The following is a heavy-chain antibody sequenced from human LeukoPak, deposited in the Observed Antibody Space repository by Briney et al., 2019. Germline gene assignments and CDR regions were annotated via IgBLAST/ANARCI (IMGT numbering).Heavy chain of an antibody. V-gene: IGHV1-69*04. Sequence: ASVKVSCKASGGTFSSYAISWVRQAPGQGLEWMGRIIPILGIANYAQKFQGRVTITADKSTSTAYMELSSLRSEDTAVYYCAREGFGSYYYYGMDVWGQGTTVTVSS. J-gene: IGHJ6*02. CDR1: GGTFSSYA. CDR3: AREGFGSYYYYGMDV. CDR2: IIPILGIA. D-gene: IGHD3-16*01.